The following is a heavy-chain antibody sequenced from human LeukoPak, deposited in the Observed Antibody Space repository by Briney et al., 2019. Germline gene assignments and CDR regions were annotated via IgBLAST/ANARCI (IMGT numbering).Heavy chain of an antibody. CDR1: GFTFSSYW. CDR3: ARDYRPPGIAAADGFFDI. V-gene: IGHV3-7*01. D-gene: IGHD6-13*01. J-gene: IGHJ3*02. CDR2: IKQDGSEK. Sequence: PGGSLRLSCAASGFTFSSYWMSWVRQAPGKGLEWVANIKQDGSEKYYVDSVKGRFTISRDNAKNSLYLQMNSLRAEDTAVYYCARDYRPPGIAAADGFFDIWGQGTMVTVSS.